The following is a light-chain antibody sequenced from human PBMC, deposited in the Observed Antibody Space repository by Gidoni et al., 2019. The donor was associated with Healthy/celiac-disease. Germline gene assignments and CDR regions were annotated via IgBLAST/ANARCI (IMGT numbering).Light chain of an antibody. V-gene: IGKV3-11*01. CDR2: DAS. CDR1: QSVSSY. Sequence: EIVLTQSPATLSLSPGERATLSCRASQSVSSYLAWYQQKPGQDPRLLIYDASNRATGIPARFSGSGSGTASTLTISSLEPEAFAVYFCQRRSNLPPVFTFXPXTKVDIK. J-gene: IGKJ3*01. CDR3: QRRSNLPPVFT.